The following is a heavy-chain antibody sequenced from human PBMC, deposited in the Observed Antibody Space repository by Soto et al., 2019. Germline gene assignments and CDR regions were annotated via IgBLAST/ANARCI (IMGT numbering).Heavy chain of an antibody. CDR1: GGTFSSYA. J-gene: IGHJ6*02. V-gene: IGHV1-69*01. CDR2: IIPIFGTA. D-gene: IGHD6-13*01. Sequence: QVQLVQSGAEVKKPGSSVKVSCKASGGTFSSYAISWVRQAPGQGLEWMGGIIPIFGTANYAQKFQGRVTITADESTSTAYMELSSLRSEDTAVYYCASGSVSWRASSGGDYYGMDVWGQGTTVTVSS. CDR3: ASGSVSWRASSGGDYYGMDV.